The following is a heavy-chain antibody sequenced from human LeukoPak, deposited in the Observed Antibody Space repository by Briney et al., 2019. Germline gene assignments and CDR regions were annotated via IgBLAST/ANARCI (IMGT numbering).Heavy chain of an antibody. Sequence: SETLSLTCTVSGGSISSYYWSWIRQPAGKGLEWIGRIYTSGSTNYNPSLKSRVTMSVDTSKNQFSLKLSSVTAADTAVYYCAVDTLTGYYTRNDAFDIWGQGTMVTVSS. J-gene: IGHJ3*02. CDR2: IYTSGST. D-gene: IGHD3-9*01. V-gene: IGHV4-4*07. CDR1: GGSISSYY. CDR3: AVDTLTGYYTRNDAFDI.